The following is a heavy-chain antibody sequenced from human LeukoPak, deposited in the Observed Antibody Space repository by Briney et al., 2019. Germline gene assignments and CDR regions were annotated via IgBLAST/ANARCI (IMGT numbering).Heavy chain of an antibody. J-gene: IGHJ6*02. CDR2: INPNSGGT. CDR3: ARELDDFWSGYYYYYYYGMDV. D-gene: IGHD3-3*01. V-gene: IGHV1-2*02. Sequence: ASVKVSCKASGYTFTGYYMHWVRQAPGQGLEWMGWINPNSGGTNYAQKFQGRVTMTRDTSISTAYMELSRLRSDDTAVYYCARELDDFWSGYYYYYYYGMDVWGQGTTVTVSS. CDR1: GYTFTGYY.